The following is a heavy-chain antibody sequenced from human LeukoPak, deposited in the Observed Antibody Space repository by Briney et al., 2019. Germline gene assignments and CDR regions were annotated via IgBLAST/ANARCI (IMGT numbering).Heavy chain of an antibody. CDR3: AAGDPWHLLDY. CDR2: FDLGDGGT. CDR1: GYTLTELS. J-gene: IGHJ4*02. V-gene: IGHV1-24*01. D-gene: IGHD5-12*01. Sequence: ASVKVSCKVSGYTLTELSMHWVRQAPGKGLEWMGGFDLGDGGTIFAQKFQGRVTMTEDTSTDTAYMELRSLTSEDTAVYYCAAGDPWHLLDYWGQGTLVTVSS.